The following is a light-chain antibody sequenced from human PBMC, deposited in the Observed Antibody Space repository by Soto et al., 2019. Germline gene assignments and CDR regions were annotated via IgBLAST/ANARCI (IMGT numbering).Light chain of an antibody. Sequence: QSVLTQPASVSGSPGQSITISCTGTSSDVGGYDYVSWYQQHPGKVPKVMIYDVSNRPSGVSNRFSGSKSGNTASLTISGLQAEDEADYYCSSYTSSGTLVVFGGGTKLTVL. CDR1: SSDVGGYDY. CDR2: DVS. CDR3: SSYTSSGTLVV. J-gene: IGLJ2*01. V-gene: IGLV2-14*01.